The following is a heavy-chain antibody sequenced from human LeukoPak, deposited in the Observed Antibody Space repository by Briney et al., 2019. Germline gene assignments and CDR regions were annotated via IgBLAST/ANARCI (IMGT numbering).Heavy chain of an antibody. D-gene: IGHD2-15*01. J-gene: IGHJ4*02. Sequence: PGGSLRLSWSVSGFTLTVYSMDWVRQAPGQGLEWISYIGTGGTTYYADSVLGRFTVSRDNDRKSIYLQMNSLTVDDTAVYYCARDPVVGGLDYWGQGALVTVSS. CDR3: ARDPVVGGLDY. CDR1: GFTLTVYS. V-gene: IGHV3-69-1*01. CDR2: IGTGGTT.